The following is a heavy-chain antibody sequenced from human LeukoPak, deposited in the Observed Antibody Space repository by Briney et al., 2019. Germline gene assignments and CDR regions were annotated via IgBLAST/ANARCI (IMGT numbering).Heavy chain of an antibody. D-gene: IGHD3-9*01. CDR2: IYSGGST. V-gene: IGHV3-66*01. Sequence: GGSLRLSCAASEFTVSVNYMSWVRQAPGKGLEWVSFIYSGGSTYYADSVKGRFTISRDNAKNSLYLQMNSLRAEDTAVYYCARTYYDILTGYNPYFDYWGQGTLVTVSS. J-gene: IGHJ4*02. CDR3: ARTYYDILTGYNPYFDY. CDR1: EFTVSVNY.